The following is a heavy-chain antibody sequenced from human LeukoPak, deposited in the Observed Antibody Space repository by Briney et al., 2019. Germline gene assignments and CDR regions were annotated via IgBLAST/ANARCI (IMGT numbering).Heavy chain of an antibody. Sequence: ASVKVSCKASGYTFTNFGISWVRQAPGQGREWMGWISAYNGNTNYAQRLQGRVTLTTSTYKSTAYMELGSLASDATAVYYCARDQVVGATAGTFAYWGQGPLVTVSP. CDR1: GYTFTNFG. D-gene: IGHD1-26*01. J-gene: IGHJ4*02. CDR3: ARDQVVGATAGTFAY. CDR2: ISAYNGNT. V-gene: IGHV1-18*01.